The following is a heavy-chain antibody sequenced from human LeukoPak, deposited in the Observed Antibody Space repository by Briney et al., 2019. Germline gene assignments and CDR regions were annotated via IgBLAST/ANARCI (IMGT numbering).Heavy chain of an antibody. CDR3: ARSRPGGYFDY. J-gene: IGHJ4*02. Sequence: GGSLRLSCAASGFTFSICNMNWVRQAPGKGLEWISYISSGSSTIYYADSVKGRFTISRDNAKNSLYLQMNSLRAEDTAVYYCARSRPGGYFDYWGQGTLVTVSS. V-gene: IGHV3-48*01. CDR2: ISSGSSTI. CDR1: GFTFSICN. D-gene: IGHD1-26*01.